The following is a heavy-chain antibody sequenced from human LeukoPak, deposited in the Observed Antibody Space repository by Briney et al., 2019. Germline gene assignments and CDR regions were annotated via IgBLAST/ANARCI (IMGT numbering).Heavy chain of an antibody. Sequence: SETLSLTCTVSGGSISSYYWSWLRPPPGKGLEWIGYIYYSGSTNYNPSLKSRVTISVDTSKNQFSLKLSSVTAADTAVYYCARDTWELRFDYWGQGTLVTVSS. J-gene: IGHJ4*02. CDR1: GGSISSYY. CDR3: ARDTWELRFDY. CDR2: IYYSGST. V-gene: IGHV4-59*01. D-gene: IGHD1-26*01.